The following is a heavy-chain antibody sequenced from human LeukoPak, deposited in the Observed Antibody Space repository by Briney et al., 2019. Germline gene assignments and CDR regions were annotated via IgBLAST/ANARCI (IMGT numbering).Heavy chain of an antibody. Sequence: SQTLSLTCTVSGGSISSGNYYWSWIRQPAGEGLEWIGRMYTSGSTNYNPSLKSRVTISIDTSKNQFSLNLSSVTAADTAVYYCARGGVVAAANNWFDPWGQGTLVTVSS. CDR1: GGSISSGNYY. D-gene: IGHD2-2*01. CDR2: MYTSGST. CDR3: ARGGVVAAANNWFDP. V-gene: IGHV4-61*02. J-gene: IGHJ5*02.